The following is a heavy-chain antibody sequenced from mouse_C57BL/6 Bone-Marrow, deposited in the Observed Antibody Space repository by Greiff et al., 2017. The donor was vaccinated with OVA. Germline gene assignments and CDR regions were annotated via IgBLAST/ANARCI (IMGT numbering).Heavy chain of an antibody. CDR1: GFTFSDYY. CDR3: ARHWYFDV. V-gene: IGHV5-16*01. CDR2: INYDGSST. J-gene: IGHJ1*03. Sequence: EVKLVESEGGLVQPGSSMKLSCTASGFTFSDYYMAWVRQVPEKGLEWVANINYDGSSTYYLDSLKSRFIISRDNAKNILYLQMSSLKSEDTATYYCARHWYFDVWGTGTTVTVSS.